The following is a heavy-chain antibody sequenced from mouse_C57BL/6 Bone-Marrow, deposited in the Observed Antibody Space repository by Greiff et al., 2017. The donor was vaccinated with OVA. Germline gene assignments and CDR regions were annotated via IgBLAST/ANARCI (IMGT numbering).Heavy chain of an antibody. CDR3: ARFDYGSSYWYFDV. V-gene: IGHV1-55*01. CDR1: GYTFTSYW. CDR2: IYPGSGST. Sequence: QVQLKQPGAELVKPGASVKMSCKASGYTFTSYWITWVKQRPGQGLEWIGDIYPGSGSTNYNEKFKSKATLTVDTSSSTAYMQLSSLTSEDSAVYCCARFDYGSSYWYFDVWGTGTTVTVSS. D-gene: IGHD1-1*01. J-gene: IGHJ1*03.